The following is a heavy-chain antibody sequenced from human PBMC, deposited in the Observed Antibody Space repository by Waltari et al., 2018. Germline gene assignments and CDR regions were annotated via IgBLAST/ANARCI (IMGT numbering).Heavy chain of an antibody. D-gene: IGHD2-15*01. CDR1: GAAMDSSCYT. V-gene: IGHV4-39*01. CDR2: SLHTRTT. Sequence: QVQLQESGPGLVKPSETLSLTCAVSGAAMDSSCYTWPRISQSPGKGAEWIGLSLHTRTTYYNPSLKGRVTISVDIFENQFSLNLASVTTADAAVYYCARLRGDYCSGGNCEDYWGQGTPVTVSS. J-gene: IGHJ4*02. CDR3: ARLRGDYCSGGNCEDY.